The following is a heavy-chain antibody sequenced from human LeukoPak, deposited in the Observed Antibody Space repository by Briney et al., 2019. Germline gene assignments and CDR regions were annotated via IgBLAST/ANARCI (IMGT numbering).Heavy chain of an antibody. D-gene: IGHD6-19*01. CDR3: AKDRYSSGWSPFDY. CDR2: ISGDGGST. CDR1: GFTFDDYA. J-gene: IGHJ4*02. Sequence: PGGSLRLXCAASGFTFDDYAMHWVRQAPGKGLEWVSLISGDGGSTYYADSVKGRFTISRDNSKNSLYLQMNSLRTEDTALYYCAKDRYSSGWSPFDYWGQGTLVTVSS. V-gene: IGHV3-43*02.